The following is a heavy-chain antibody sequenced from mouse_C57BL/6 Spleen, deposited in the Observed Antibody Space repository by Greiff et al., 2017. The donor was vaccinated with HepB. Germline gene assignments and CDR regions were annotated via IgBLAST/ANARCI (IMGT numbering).Heavy chain of an antibody. Sequence: QVQLQQSGAELVMPGASVKLSCKASGYTFTSYWMHWVKQRPGQGLEWIGEIDPSDSYTNYNQKFKGKSTLTVNKSSSTAYMQLSSLTSEDSAVYYCARTGYYGSSPYGGQGTLVTVSA. CDR1: GYTFTSYW. CDR2: IDPSDSYT. D-gene: IGHD1-1*01. J-gene: IGHJ3*01. CDR3: ARTGYYGSSPY. V-gene: IGHV1-69*01.